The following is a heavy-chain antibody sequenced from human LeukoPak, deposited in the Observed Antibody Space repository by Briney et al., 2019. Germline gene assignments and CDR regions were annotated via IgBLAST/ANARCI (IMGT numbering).Heavy chain of an antibody. Sequence: ASVKVSCKASGYTFTTHYIDWLRPGPGQGLEWMGTFNPNSGSTTYAQKFQGRVTVTRDTSTSTVYMELSSLRSEDTAVYYCAGKVQGVPSDSWGQGTLVTVSS. V-gene: IGHV1-46*01. D-gene: IGHD3-10*01. CDR1: GYTFTTHY. J-gene: IGHJ4*02. CDR3: AGKVQGVPSDS. CDR2: FNPNSGST.